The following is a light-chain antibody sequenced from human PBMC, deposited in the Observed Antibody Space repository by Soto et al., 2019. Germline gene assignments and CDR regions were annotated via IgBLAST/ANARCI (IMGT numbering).Light chain of an antibody. Sequence: QSALTQPRSVSGSPGQSVTISCTGTSSDVGGYNYVSWYQQHPGKAPKLMIYDVSKRPSGVPDRFSGSKSGNTASLTISGLQAEDEADYYCCSNAGSSRYVFGTGTKLTVL. J-gene: IGLJ1*01. CDR3: CSNAGSSRYV. CDR1: SSDVGGYNY. CDR2: DVS. V-gene: IGLV2-11*01.